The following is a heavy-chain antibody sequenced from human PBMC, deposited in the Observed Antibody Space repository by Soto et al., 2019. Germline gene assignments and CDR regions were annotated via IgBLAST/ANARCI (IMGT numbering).Heavy chain of an antibody. CDR3: PRGYTAPGGYYGMEG. J-gene: IGHJ6*02. CDR1: EGSISIYY. D-gene: IGHD5-18*01. V-gene: IGHV4-59*01. CDR2: SYYSGST. Sequence: AQSLGLPWIVAEGSISIYYWSWIRQHPGKGLEWIGYSYYSGSTNYSPSLKSRVTISVDTSKNQFSLNLSSVTAADTAVYYCPRGYTAPGGYYGMEGWGQGTTVTVSS.